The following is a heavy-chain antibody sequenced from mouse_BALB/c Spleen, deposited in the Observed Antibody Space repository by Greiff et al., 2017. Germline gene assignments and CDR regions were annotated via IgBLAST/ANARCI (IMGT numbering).Heavy chain of an antibody. CDR3: ARGGSYYRYDGYFDV. D-gene: IGHD2-14*01. CDR1: GFTFSSYA. CDR2: ISSGGST. Sequence: EVKLVESGGGLVKPGGSLKLSCAASGFTFSSYAMSWVRQTPEKRLEWVASISSGGSTYYPDSVKGRFTISRDNARNILYLQMSSLRSEDTAMYYWARGGSYYRYDGYFDVWGAGTTVTVSS. V-gene: IGHV5-6-5*01. J-gene: IGHJ1*01.